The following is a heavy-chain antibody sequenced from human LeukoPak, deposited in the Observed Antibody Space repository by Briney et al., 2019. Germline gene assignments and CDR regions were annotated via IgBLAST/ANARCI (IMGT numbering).Heavy chain of an antibody. Sequence: PSETLSLTCTVSGGSISSGGYYWSWIRQHPGKGLEWIGYIYYSGSTYYNPSLKSRVTISVDTSKNQFSLKLSSVTAADTAVYYCARVGLQGYYYYGMDVWGQGTTVTVSS. V-gene: IGHV4-31*03. CDR2: IYYSGST. D-gene: IGHD3-16*01. CDR1: GGSISSGGYY. J-gene: IGHJ6*02. CDR3: ARVGLQGYYYYGMDV.